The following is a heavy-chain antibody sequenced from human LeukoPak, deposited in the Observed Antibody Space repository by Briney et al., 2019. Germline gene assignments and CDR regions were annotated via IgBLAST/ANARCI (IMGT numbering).Heavy chain of an antibody. D-gene: IGHD3-10*01. CDR1: GYTFTSYG. J-gene: IGHJ4*02. CDR2: ISAYNGNT. Sequence: ASVKVSCKASGYTFTSYGISWVRQAPGQGLEWMGWISAYNGNTNYAQKLQGRVTMTTDTSTSTAYTELRSLRSDDTAVYYCARGELYYYGSGKATDYWGQGTLVTVSS. V-gene: IGHV1-18*01. CDR3: ARGELYYYGSGKATDY.